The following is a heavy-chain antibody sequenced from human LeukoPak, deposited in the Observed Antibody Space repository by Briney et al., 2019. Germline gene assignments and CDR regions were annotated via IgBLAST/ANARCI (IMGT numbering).Heavy chain of an antibody. J-gene: IGHJ4*02. D-gene: IGHD3-10*01. CDR1: GFSFDTYA. Sequence: GGSLRLSCAASGFSFDTYAMHWVRQAPGQGLEWVALTWHDGSHKFYSNSVRGQFTISRDNSKNTVYLQMNNLRPDDTAVYYCASEIFGSGSYPDFWGQGTLVTVSS. CDR3: ASEIFGSGSYPDF. V-gene: IGHV3-33*01. CDR2: TWHDGSHK.